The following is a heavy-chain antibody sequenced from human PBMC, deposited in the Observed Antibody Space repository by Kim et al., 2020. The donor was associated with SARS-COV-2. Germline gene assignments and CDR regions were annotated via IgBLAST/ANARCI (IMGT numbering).Heavy chain of an antibody. CDR1: GYTFRKYV. CDR2: IIPDTTNI. J-gene: IGHJ6*03. Sequence: ASVKVSCKASGYTFRKYVIHWVRQAPGQRLEWMGRIIPDTTNIKYSQNFQGRVTMTDNTSASTVYMELSSLRSEDTGVYYCARDDVEAAGSYMDVWGTGTTVTVSS. V-gene: IGHV1-3*01. D-gene: IGHD6-13*01. CDR3: ARDDVEAAGSYMDV.